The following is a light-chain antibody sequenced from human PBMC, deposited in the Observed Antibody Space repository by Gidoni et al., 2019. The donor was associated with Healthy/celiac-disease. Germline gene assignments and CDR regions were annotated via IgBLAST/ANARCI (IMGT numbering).Light chain of an antibody. V-gene: IGKV1-27*01. Sequence: DIQMTQSPSSLSASVGDRVTITCRASQGISNYLALYQQKPGKVPKLLIYAASTLQSGVPSRFTVSGSVTDFTLTISSLQPEDVATYYCQKYYSAPLTFXGXTKVEIK. CDR1: QGISNY. J-gene: IGKJ4*01. CDR3: QKYYSAPLT. CDR2: AAS.